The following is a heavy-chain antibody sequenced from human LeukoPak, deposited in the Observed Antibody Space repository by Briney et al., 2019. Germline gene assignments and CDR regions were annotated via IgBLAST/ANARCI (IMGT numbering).Heavy chain of an antibody. CDR1: GFTVSSNY. CDR2: IYSGGST. D-gene: IGHD4-23*01. J-gene: IGHJ4*02. CDR3: ARDYGGNVFDY. V-gene: IGHV3-53*01. Sequence: GGSLRLSCAASGFTVSSNYMSWVRQAPGKGLEWVSVIYSGGSTYYADSVKGRFIISRDNSKNTLYLQMNSLRAEDTAVYYCARDYGGNVFDYWGQGTLVTVSS.